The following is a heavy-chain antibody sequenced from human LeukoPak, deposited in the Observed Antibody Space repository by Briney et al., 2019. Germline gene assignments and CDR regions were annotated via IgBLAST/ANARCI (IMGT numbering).Heavy chain of an antibody. D-gene: IGHD3-22*01. Sequence: GGSLRLSCAASGFTFSSYAMSWVRQAPGKGLEWVSAISGSGGSTYYADSVKGRFTISRDNSKNTLYLQMNSLRAEDTAVYYWARDPYYYDSNPHYWGQGTLVTVSS. CDR2: ISGSGGST. CDR3: ARDPYYYDSNPHY. CDR1: GFTFSSYA. V-gene: IGHV3-23*01. J-gene: IGHJ4*02.